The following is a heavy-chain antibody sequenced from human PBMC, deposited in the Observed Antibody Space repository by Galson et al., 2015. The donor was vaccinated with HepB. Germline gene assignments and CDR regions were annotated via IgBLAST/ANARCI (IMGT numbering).Heavy chain of an antibody. CDR1: GLTFSNYW. V-gene: IGHV3-74*01. J-gene: IGHJ4*02. D-gene: IGHD2-15*01. CDR3: ASGGGYYSLSY. CDR2: IISDGSSA. Sequence: SLRLSCAASGLTFSNYWMHWVRQAPGKGLVWVSRIISDGSSASYADSVKGRFTISRDNAKNAVYLQMNSLRAEDTAVYYCASGGGYYSLSYWGLGTLVTVSS.